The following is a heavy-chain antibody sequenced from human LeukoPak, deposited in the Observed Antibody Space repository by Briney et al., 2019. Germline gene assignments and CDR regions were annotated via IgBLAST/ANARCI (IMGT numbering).Heavy chain of an antibody. J-gene: IGHJ4*02. CDR2: IIPIFGTA. CDR1: GGTFSSYA. D-gene: IGHD3-22*01. V-gene: IGHV1-69*05. Sequence: SVKVSCEASGGTFSSYAISWVRQAPGQGLEWMGGIIPIFGTANYAQKFQGRVTITTDESTSTAYMELSSLRSEDTAVYYCASALYYYDSSGYQDRPNDYWGQGTLVTVSS. CDR3: ASALYYYDSSGYQDRPNDY.